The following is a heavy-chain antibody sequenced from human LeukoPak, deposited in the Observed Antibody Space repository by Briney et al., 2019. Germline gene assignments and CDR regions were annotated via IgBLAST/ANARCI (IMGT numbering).Heavy chain of an antibody. J-gene: IGHJ3*01. D-gene: IGHD5-24*01. CDR3: PRGGQGDGYTADELFDF. V-gene: IGHV6-1*01. Sequence: SQTLSLTCAISGDSVSSNSSACNWIRQSPSRGLEWLGRTYYRSKWYNDYAVSVKSRITINPDTSKNQFSLQLTSVTPEDTAVYSGPRGGQGDGYTADELFDFGGQGTMATV. CDR1: GDSVSSNSSA. CDR2: TYYRSKWYN.